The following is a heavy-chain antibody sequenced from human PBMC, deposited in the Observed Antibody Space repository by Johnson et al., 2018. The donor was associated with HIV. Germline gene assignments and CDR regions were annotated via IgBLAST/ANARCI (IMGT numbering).Heavy chain of an antibody. V-gene: IGHV3-66*01. CDR3: AREKTTPDAFDI. CDR2: IYSGGST. J-gene: IGHJ3*02. CDR1: GFRFSSYA. D-gene: IGHD4-11*01. Sequence: EMQLVESGGGVVQPGRSLRLSCVASGFRFSSYAVHWVRQAPGKGLEWVSVIYSGGSTYYADSVKGRFTISRDNSKNTLYLQMNSLRAEDTAVYYCAREKTTPDAFDIWGQGTMVTVSS.